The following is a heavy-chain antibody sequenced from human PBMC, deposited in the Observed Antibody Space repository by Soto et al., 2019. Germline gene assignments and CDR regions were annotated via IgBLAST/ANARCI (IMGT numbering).Heavy chain of an antibody. CDR1: GGSFSGYY. J-gene: IGHJ5*02. V-gene: IGHV4-34*01. Sequence: SETLSLTCAVYGGSFSGYYWSWIRQPPGKGLEWIGEINHSGSTNYNPSLKSRVTISVDTSKNQFSLKLSSVTAADTAVYYCARGFGSGIWQQLNTWGQGTLVTVSS. CDR2: INHSGST. D-gene: IGHD6-13*01. CDR3: ARGFGSGIWQQLNT.